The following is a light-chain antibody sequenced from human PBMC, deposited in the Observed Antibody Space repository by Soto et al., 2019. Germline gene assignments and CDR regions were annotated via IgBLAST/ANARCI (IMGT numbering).Light chain of an antibody. CDR2: GAS. J-gene: IGKJ1*01. CDR3: QQYDSSPRT. V-gene: IGKV3-20*01. Sequence: VLNQAPRTLGFSPGGRVTLSCAASQSVSSNFLTWYQQKPGQAPRLLIYGASNRATGIPDRFSGSGSGTDFTLTISRLEPEDFAVYYCQQYDSSPRTFGQGTKVDIK. CDR1: QSVSSNF.